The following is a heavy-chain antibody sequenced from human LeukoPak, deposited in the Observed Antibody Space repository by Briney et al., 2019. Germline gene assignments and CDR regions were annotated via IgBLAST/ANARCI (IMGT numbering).Heavy chain of an antibody. CDR2: IYYSGST. D-gene: IGHD5-24*01. J-gene: IGHJ6*03. V-gene: IGHV4-30-4*07. Sequence: SQTLSLTCAVSGGSISSGGYSWSWIRQPPGKGLEWIGYIYYSGSTNYNPSLKSRVTISVDTSKNQFSLKLSSVTAADTAVYYCARGWMARMDVWGKGTTVTVSS. CDR3: ARGWMARMDV. CDR1: GGSISSGGYS.